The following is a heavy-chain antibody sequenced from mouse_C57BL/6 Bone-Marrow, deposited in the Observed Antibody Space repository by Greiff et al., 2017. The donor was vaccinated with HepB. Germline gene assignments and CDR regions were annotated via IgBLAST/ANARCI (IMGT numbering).Heavy chain of an antibody. CDR3: AALYGSPFAY. V-gene: IGHV5-6*01. J-gene: IGHJ3*01. CDR1: GFTFSSYG. CDR2: ISSGGSYT. Sequence: EVKLVESGGDLVKPGGSLKLSCAASGFTFSSYGMSWVRQTPDKRLEWVATISSGGSYTYYPDSVKGRFTISRDNAKNTLYLQMSSLKSEDTAMYYCAALYGSPFAYWGQGTLVTVSA. D-gene: IGHD1-1*01.